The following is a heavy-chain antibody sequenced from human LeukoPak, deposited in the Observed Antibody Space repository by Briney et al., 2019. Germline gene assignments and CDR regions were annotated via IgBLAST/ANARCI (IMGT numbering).Heavy chain of an antibody. D-gene: IGHD3-10*01. CDR2: INPGNGDT. CDR1: GYSFTSYY. CDR3: TRFRESHFDY. J-gene: IGHJ4*02. V-gene: IGHV1-46*01. Sequence: AAVKVSCKASGYSFTSYYVHWVRQAPGQGREWMGIINPGNGDTVYAQKFQGRVTMTRDTSTSTVYMELNSLTSDNMTVYYCTRFRESHFDYWGQGTLVTVSS.